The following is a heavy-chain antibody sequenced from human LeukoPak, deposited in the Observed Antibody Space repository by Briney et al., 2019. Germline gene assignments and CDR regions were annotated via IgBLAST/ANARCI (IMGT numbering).Heavy chain of an antibody. D-gene: IGHD3-10*01. Sequence: PSETLSLTCTVSGYSITSGYYWGRVRQPPGKGLEWLASIYHSGSTFYNPSLQSRVTISVDTSKNQFSLRLRSVTAADTAVYYCARDQDYYGSGSYGPDHWGQGTLVIVSS. CDR2: IYHSGST. CDR1: GYSITSGYY. J-gene: IGHJ4*02. CDR3: ARDQDYYGSGSYGPDH. V-gene: IGHV4-38-2*02.